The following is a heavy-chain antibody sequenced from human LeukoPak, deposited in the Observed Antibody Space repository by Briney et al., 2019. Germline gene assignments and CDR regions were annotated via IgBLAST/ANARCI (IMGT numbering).Heavy chain of an antibody. V-gene: IGHV3-74*01. CDR1: GFTFSSYW. CDR3: ARDNKYQVNNWFDP. Sequence: SGGSLRLSCAASGFTFSSYWMHWVRQAPGKGLVWVSRINSDGSSTNYADSVKGRFTISRDNAKNTLYLQMNSLRAEDTAVYYCARDNKYQVNNWFDPWGQGTPVTVSS. J-gene: IGHJ5*02. CDR2: INSDGSST. D-gene: IGHD2-2*01.